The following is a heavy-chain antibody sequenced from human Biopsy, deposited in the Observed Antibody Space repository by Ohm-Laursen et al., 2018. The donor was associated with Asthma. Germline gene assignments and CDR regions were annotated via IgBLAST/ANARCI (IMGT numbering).Heavy chain of an antibody. CDR2: IMTVFGTT. CDR3: ARCQVGYSSGWSLLLKKIYYSGMDV. D-gene: IGHD6-19*01. V-gene: IGHV1-69*01. Sequence: SSVKVSCKAPGGTFSNFAISWVRQAPGQGLEWLGGIMTVFGTTNYAQKFQGRVTITADESTSTAYMEVTSLRSEDTAIYYCARCQVGYSSGWSLLLKKIYYSGMDVWGQGTAVTVFS. CDR1: GGTFSNFA. J-gene: IGHJ6*02.